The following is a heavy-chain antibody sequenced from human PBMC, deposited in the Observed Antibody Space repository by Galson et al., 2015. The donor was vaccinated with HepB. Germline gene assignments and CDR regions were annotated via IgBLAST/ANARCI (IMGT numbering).Heavy chain of an antibody. CDR1: GFTFSGYA. V-gene: IGHV3-23*01. J-gene: IGHJ4*02. CDR3: AKVRADYDSSGYYDY. CDR2: ISGSGGGT. D-gene: IGHD3-22*01. Sequence: SLRLSCAASGFTFSGYALNWVRQAPGKGLEWVSGISGSGGGTYYADSVEGRFTISRDNSKNTLYLQMNSLRAEDTAVYYCAKVRADYDSSGYYDYWGQGALVTVSS.